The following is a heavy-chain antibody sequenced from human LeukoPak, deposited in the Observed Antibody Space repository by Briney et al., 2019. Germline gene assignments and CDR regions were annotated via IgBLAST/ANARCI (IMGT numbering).Heavy chain of an antibody. V-gene: IGHV3-7*01. CDR1: GFTFSTYW. J-gene: IGHJ4*02. CDR2: INQDGSEK. CDR3: ARDLYRSVPAAFDY. D-gene: IGHD2-2*01. Sequence: GGSLRLSCAASGFTFSTYWMSWVRQAPGKGLEWVANINQDGSEKYSVDSVKGRFTFSRDNAKNSLFLQMNSLRVEDTAVYYCARDLYRSVPAAFDYWGQGTLVTVSS.